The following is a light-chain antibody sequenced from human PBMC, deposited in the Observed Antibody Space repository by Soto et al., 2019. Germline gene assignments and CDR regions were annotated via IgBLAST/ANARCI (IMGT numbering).Light chain of an antibody. J-gene: IGLJ1*01. CDR1: SSDVGGYNF. CDR2: EVS. CDR3: STYAGSDNYV. Sequence: QSVLAQPPSASGSPGQSVTISCTGTSSDVGGYNFVSWYQHHPGKAPKLMIYEVSKRPSGVPDRFSGSKSGNTASLTVSGLQAEDEADYYCSTYAGSDNYVLGTGTKV. V-gene: IGLV2-8*01.